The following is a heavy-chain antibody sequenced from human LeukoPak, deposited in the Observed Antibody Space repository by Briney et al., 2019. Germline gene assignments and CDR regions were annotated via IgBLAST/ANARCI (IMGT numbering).Heavy chain of an antibody. CDR1: GGSVSSGSVSSGTYY. D-gene: IGHD3-16*01. CDR2: IYTSGTTNYKEST. J-gene: IGHJ4*02. Sequence: TLSLTCTISGGSVSSGSVSSGTYYWSWIRQPAGKGLDIVGRIYTSGTTNYKESTNYNPSLKSRVSISVSTSKKQFSLLLTSVTAADTAVYYCARGNWRALGEDSWGQGTLVT. V-gene: IGHV4-61*02. CDR3: ARGNWRALGEDS.